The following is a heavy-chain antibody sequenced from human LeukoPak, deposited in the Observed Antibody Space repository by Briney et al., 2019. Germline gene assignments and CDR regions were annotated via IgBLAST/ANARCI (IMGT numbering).Heavy chain of an antibody. D-gene: IGHD5-18*01. J-gene: IGHJ3*01. CDR1: GGSISSSSYY. Sequence: SETLSLTCTVSGGSISSSSYYWARTPQPPGQGQEWIGSIYHSGVTYYHPSLRSRVTLSVDMSKNQSSLNLSSVTAADTAVYFCAGDKDTAMVINDAFDLWGQGTMVIVS. CDR2: IYHSGVT. V-gene: IGHV4-39*07. CDR3: AGDKDTAMVINDAFDL.